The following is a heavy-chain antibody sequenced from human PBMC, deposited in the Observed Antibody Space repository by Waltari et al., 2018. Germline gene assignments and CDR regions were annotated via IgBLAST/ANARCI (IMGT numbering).Heavy chain of an antibody. CDR3: AKSRGFEY. Sequence: EVQLVESGGGLVQPGGSLSLSCGASGFTFSRYWMSWVRQTPGKGLQWVANINYDGSQTYYVDSVKGRFTISRDNAKNSVFLQMNSLRVEDTAVYYCAKSRGFEYWGQGALITVSS. V-gene: IGHV3-7*01. D-gene: IGHD2-2*01. CDR2: INYDGSQT. CDR1: GFTFSRYW. J-gene: IGHJ4*02.